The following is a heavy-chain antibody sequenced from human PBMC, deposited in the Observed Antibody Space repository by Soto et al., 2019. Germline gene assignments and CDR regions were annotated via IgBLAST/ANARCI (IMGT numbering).Heavy chain of an antibody. CDR3: ARDRLMATSRTARYYYGLDV. Sequence: NPSETLSLTCTVSGGSIRSGGYYWTWIRHFPGKGLEWIGNIYYSGTTYYNPSLKSRLTMSVDTSKNQFSLRLNSVTAADTAMYFCARDRLMATSRTARYYYGLDVWGQGTTVTVSS. D-gene: IGHD1-1*01. CDR2: IYYSGTT. V-gene: IGHV4-31*03. J-gene: IGHJ6*02. CDR1: GGSIRSGGYY.